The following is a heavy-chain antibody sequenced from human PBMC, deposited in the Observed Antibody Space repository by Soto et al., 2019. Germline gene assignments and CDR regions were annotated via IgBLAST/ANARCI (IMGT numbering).Heavy chain of an antibody. CDR1: GFTFSSYG. CDR2: ISYDGSNK. Sequence: QVQLVESGGGVVQPGRSLRLSCAASGFTFSSYGMHWVRQAPGKGLEWVAVISYDGSNKYYADSVKGRFTISRDNSKNTLYLQMNSLRAEDTAVYYCAKDENDYGANSFLAWGYYYYGMDVWGQGTTVTVSS. J-gene: IGHJ6*02. D-gene: IGHD4-17*01. V-gene: IGHV3-30*18. CDR3: AKDENDYGANSFLAWGYYYYGMDV.